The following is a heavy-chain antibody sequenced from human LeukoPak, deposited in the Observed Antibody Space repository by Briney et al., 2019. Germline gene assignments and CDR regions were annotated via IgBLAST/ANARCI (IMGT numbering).Heavy chain of an antibody. CDR1: GFTFSNYW. CDR2: INQDGNAK. V-gene: IGHV3-7*01. CDR3: ARVKPDYGDNHFDY. Sequence: PGGSLRLSCAASGFTFSNYWMTWVRQAPGKGLEWVANINQDGNAKYYVDSVKGRFTISRDNAKNSLYLQMNSLRAEDTAVYYCARVKPDYGDNHFDYWGQGTLVTVSS. D-gene: IGHD4-17*01. J-gene: IGHJ4*02.